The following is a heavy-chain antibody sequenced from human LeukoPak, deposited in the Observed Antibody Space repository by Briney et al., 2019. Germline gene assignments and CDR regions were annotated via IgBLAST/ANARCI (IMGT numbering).Heavy chain of an antibody. CDR2: IYSGGST. CDR3: ARNTKLGFQRDYYYYMDV. V-gene: IGHV3-53*01. Sequence: GGSLRLSCAASGFTVSSNYMSWVRQAPGKGLEWVSVIYSGGSTYYADSVKGRFTISRDNSKNTLYLQMNSLRAEDTAVYYCARNTKLGFQRDYYYYMDVWGKGTTVTVSS. J-gene: IGHJ6*03. CDR1: GFTVSSNY. D-gene: IGHD7-27*01.